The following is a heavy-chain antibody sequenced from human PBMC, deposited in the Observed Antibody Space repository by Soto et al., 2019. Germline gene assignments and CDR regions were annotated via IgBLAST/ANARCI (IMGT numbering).Heavy chain of an antibody. V-gene: IGHV4-34*01. CDR2: INHSGST. J-gene: IGHJ4*02. D-gene: IGHD3-22*01. CDR1: GGYFSGYY. CDR3: ARGRYDSSGYYIGVDY. Sequence: SETLSLTCAVYGGYFSGYYWSWIRKPPGKGLEWIGEINHSGSTNYNPSLKSRVTISVDTSKNQFSLKLSSVTAADTAVYYCARGRYDSSGYYIGVDYWGQGTLVTVSS.